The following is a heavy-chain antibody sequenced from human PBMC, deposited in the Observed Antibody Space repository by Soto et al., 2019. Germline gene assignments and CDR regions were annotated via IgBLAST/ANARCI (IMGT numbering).Heavy chain of an antibody. Sequence: SETLSLTCTFSGDSVSSGSFYLSWIRQPPGKGLEWIGYVYYSGSTSYNPSLKSRVTISRDTSKNQFSLDLNSVTPADTAVYYCARVKRSTSRFDPWGQGTRVTVSS. CDR2: VYYSGST. D-gene: IGHD1-26*01. J-gene: IGHJ5*02. CDR1: GDSVSSGSFY. CDR3: ARVKRSTSRFDP. V-gene: IGHV4-61*01.